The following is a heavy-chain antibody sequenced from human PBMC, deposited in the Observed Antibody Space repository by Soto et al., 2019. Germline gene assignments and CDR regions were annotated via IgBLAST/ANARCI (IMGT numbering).Heavy chain of an antibody. D-gene: IGHD1-26*01. CDR1: GGSVSSGSYY. V-gene: IGHV4-61*01. CDR2: IYYSGST. CDR3: ATQEVGGSYVYTFDP. J-gene: IGHJ5*02. Sequence: SETLSLTCTVSGGSVSSGSYYWSWIRQPPGKGLEWIGYIYYSGSTYYNPSLKSRVTISVDTSKNQFSLKLSSVTAADTAVYYCATQEVGGSYVYTFDPWGQGTLVTVSS.